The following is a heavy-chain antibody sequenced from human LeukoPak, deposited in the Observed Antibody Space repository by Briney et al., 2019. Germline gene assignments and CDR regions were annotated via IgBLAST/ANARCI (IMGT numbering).Heavy chain of an antibody. V-gene: IGHV3-7*01. Sequence: GGYLRLSCAASGFTFSSYWMSWVRQAPGKGLEWVANIKQDGSEKYYVDSVKGRFTISRDNAKNSLYLQMNSLRAEDTAVYYCARGGSGWYYRNWFDPWGQGTLVTVSS. CDR1: GFTFSSYW. CDR2: IKQDGSEK. CDR3: ARGGSGWYYRNWFDP. D-gene: IGHD6-19*01. J-gene: IGHJ5*02.